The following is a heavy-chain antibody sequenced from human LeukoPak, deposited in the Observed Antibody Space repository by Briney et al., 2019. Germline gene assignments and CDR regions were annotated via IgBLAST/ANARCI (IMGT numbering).Heavy chain of an antibody. V-gene: IGHV4-39*01. CDR3: ASQEWEIPGYSSGWYWGHNPISLYYFDY. J-gene: IGHJ4*02. CDR2: IYYSGST. D-gene: IGHD6-19*01. CDR1: GGSISSSSYY. Sequence: PSETLSLTCTVSGGSISSSSYYWGWIRQPPGKGLEWIGSIYYSGSTYYNPSLKSRVTISVDTSKNQFSLKLSSVTAADTAVYYCASQEWEIPGYSSGWYWGHNPISLYYFDYWGQGTLVTVSS.